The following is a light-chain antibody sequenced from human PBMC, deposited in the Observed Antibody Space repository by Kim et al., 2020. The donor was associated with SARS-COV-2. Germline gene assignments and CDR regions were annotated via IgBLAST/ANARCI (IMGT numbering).Light chain of an antibody. CDR1: SSDIGSYTS. CDR3: CSYAGGGTYV. Sequence: GQSTTLSCPGTSSDIGSYTSVSWFQHPPGKAPKLLIYEDSTRPSGVSDRFSAFRSGNTASLTISGLHTEDEADYYCCSYAGGGTYVFGTGTKVTVL. J-gene: IGLJ1*01. V-gene: IGLV2-23*01. CDR2: EDS.